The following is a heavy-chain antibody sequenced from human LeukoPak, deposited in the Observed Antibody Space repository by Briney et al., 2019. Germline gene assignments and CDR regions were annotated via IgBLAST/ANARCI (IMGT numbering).Heavy chain of an antibody. D-gene: IGHD4-17*01. CDR1: GGSISSYY. CDR2: IYYSGST. J-gene: IGHJ4*02. Sequence: PSETLSLTCTVSGGSISSYYWSWIRQPPGKGLEWIGYIYYSGSTNYNPSLKSRVTISVDTSKNQFSLKLSSVTAADTAVYYCARGGSYGDYSDYWGQGTLVTVSS. V-gene: IGHV4-59*01. CDR3: ARGGSYGDYSDY.